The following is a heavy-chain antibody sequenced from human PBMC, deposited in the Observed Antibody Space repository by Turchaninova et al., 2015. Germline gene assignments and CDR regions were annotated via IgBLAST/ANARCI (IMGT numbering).Heavy chain of an antibody. J-gene: IGHJ6*02. V-gene: IGHV3-30*18. CDR1: KFTFSADG. CDR3: AKDIRTGYDYYYGMDV. CDR2: ISFDGNNK. D-gene: IGHD3-9*01. Sequence: QVQLVESGGGVVQPGWSLRLSCVASKFTFSADGIHWVRQAPGKGLEWVAVISFDGNNKYYADSVKGRFTISRDNSKNTLYLQMNSLRAEDTAVYYCAKDIRTGYDYYYGMDVWGQGTTVTVSS.